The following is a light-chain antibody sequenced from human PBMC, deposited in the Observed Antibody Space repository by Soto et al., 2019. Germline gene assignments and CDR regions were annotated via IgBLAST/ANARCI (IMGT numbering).Light chain of an antibody. V-gene: IGKV1-27*01. CDR1: QGILDY. J-gene: IGKJ1*01. CDR3: QKYNTAPQT. Sequence: DIQMTQSPSFLSASVGDRVTITCRASQGILDYVAWFQQKPGKAPNLLIYAASTLQSGVPSRFSGSGSGTDFTPPISSLQPADVATYYCQKYNTAPQTFGQGTKVEIK. CDR2: AAS.